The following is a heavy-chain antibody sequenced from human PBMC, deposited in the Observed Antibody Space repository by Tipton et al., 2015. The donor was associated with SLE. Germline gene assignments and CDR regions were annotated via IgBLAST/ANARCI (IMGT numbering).Heavy chain of an antibody. V-gene: IGHV3-11*05. D-gene: IGHD6-13*01. Sequence: SLRLPCAASGFTFSDYYMSWIRQAPGKGLEWVSYISSSSSYTNYADSVKGRFTISRDNAKNSLYLQMNSLRAEDTAVYYCARDLGAAGFFDAFDIWGQGTMVTVSS. CDR1: GFTFSDYY. CDR2: ISSSSSYT. J-gene: IGHJ3*02. CDR3: ARDLGAAGFFDAFDI.